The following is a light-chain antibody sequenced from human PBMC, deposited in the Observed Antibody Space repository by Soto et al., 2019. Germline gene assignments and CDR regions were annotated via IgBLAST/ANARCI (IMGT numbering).Light chain of an antibody. V-gene: IGKV1-8*01. CDR3: QQYYSYPQYT. CDR2: AAS. J-gene: IGKJ2*01. CDR1: QGISSY. Sequence: ALRMTQSPSSLSASTGDRVTITCRASQGISSYLAWYQQKPGKAPKLLIYAASTLQSGVPSRFSGSGSGTDFTLTISCLQSEDVATYYCQQYYSYPQYTFGQGTKLEIK.